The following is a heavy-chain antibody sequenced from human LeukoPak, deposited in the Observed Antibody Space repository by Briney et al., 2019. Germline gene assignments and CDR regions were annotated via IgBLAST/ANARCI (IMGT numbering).Heavy chain of an antibody. CDR2: LYSAGNT. J-gene: IGHJ4*02. V-gene: IGHV3-66*02. D-gene: IGHD2/OR15-2a*01. CDR3: ARAREYLAIDY. CDR1: GFTVSSNY. Sequence: GGSLRLSCAASGFTVSSNYMNWVRQAPGKGLEWVSVLYSAGNTFYAGSVKGRFTISRDNSKNTLCLQMNSLRPEDTAVYYCARAREYLAIDYWGQGTLVTVSS.